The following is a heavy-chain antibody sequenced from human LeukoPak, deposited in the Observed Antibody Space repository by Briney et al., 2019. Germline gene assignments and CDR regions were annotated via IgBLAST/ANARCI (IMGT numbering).Heavy chain of an antibody. CDR2: IYYSGTT. J-gene: IGHJ4*02. V-gene: IGHV4-31*03. CDR1: GGSISSGGYY. Sequence: PSQTLSLTCTVSGGSISSGGYYWSWICQHPGKGLEWIGYIYYSGTTYYNPSLKSRVTISVATSKNQFSLRLSSVTAADTAVYYCARRAVGASHFDYWGQGALVTVSS. CDR3: ARRAVGASHFDY. D-gene: IGHD1-26*01.